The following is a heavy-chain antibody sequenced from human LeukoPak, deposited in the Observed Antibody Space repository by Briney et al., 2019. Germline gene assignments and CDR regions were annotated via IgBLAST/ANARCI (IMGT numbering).Heavy chain of an antibody. CDR1: GGTFSSYA. Sequence: SVKVSCKASGGTFSSYAISWVRQAPGQGLEWMGRIIPILGIANYAQKFQGRVTITADKSTSTAYMELSSLRSEDTAVYYCASGFGGYYDSSGYHLDYWGQGTLVTVSS. J-gene: IGHJ4*02. CDR2: IIPILGIA. D-gene: IGHD3-22*01. V-gene: IGHV1-69*04. CDR3: ASGFGGYYDSSGYHLDY.